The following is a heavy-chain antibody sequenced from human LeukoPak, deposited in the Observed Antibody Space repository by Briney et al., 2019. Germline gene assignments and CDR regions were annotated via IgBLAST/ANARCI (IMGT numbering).Heavy chain of an antibody. D-gene: IGHD6-19*01. J-gene: IGHJ4*02. CDR1: GYTFTDYY. CDR2: MNPNSGGT. CDR3: APRRVAADKGFDY. Sequence: GASVKVSCKASGYTFTDYYMHWMRQAPGQGPEWMGWMNPNSGGTNYAQKFQGRVIMTRDTSITTAYMELSSLRSDDTAVYYCAPRRVAADKGFDYWGQGTLVTVSS. V-gene: IGHV1-2*02.